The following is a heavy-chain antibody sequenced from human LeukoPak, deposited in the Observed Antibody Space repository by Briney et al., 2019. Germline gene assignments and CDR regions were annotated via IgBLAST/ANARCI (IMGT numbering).Heavy chain of an antibody. D-gene: IGHD1-26*01. V-gene: IGHV3-48*03. J-gene: IGHJ4*02. Sequence: GGSLRLSCAASGFTFSSYEMNWVRQAPGKGLEWVSYISSSGSTIYYADSVKGRFTISRDNAKNSLYLQMNSLRAEDTAVYFCARDGSYYGQYYFDYWGQGTLVTVSS. CDR3: ARDGSYYGQYYFDY. CDR1: GFTFSSYE. CDR2: ISSSGSTI.